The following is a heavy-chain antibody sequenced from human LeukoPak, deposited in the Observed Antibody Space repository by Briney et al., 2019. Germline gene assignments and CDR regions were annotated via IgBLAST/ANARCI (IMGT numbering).Heavy chain of an antibody. CDR3: ATDLGGLVVASHFDY. V-gene: IGHV1-24*01. CDR1: GYTLTELS. D-gene: IGHD2-15*01. Sequence: GASVKVSCKVSGYTLTELSMHWVRQAPGKGLEWMGGFDPEDGETIYAQKCQGRVTMTEDTSTDTDYMELSSLRSEDTAVYYCATDLGGLVVASHFDYWGQGTLVTVSS. J-gene: IGHJ4*02. CDR2: FDPEDGET.